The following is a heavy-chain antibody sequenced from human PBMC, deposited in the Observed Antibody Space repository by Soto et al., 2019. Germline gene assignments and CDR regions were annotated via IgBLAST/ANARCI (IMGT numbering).Heavy chain of an antibody. Sequence: SPPLSLTSTVPGGSIINTSYCRALILQTPEKWLEWIGSIYYSGSTYYNPSRKSRVTITVDSFKNQLSLKLRSVTAADTAVYYCATGERLNKCYSEMDVWGKGTTVTVSS. CDR2: IYYSGST. CDR3: ATGERLNKCYSEMDV. CDR1: GGSIINTSYC. V-gene: IGHV4-39*01. D-gene: IGHD1-26*01. J-gene: IGHJ6*04.